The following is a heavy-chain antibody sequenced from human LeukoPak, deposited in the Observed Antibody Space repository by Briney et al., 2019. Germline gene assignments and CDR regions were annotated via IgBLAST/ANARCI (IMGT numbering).Heavy chain of an antibody. Sequence: GGSLRLSCAASGFTFSSYSMNWVRQAPGKGLEWVSYISSSSSTIYYADSVKGRFTISRDNAKNSLYLQMNSLRAEDTAVYYCASDNDSSGSDPDYWGQETLVTVSS. D-gene: IGHD3-22*01. CDR2: ISSSSSTI. J-gene: IGHJ4*02. V-gene: IGHV3-48*01. CDR1: GFTFSSYS. CDR3: ASDNDSSGSDPDY.